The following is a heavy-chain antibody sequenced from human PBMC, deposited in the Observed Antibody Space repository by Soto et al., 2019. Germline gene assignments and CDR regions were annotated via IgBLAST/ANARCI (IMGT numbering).Heavy chain of an antibody. CDR2: INSDGSST. CDR1: GFTFSSYW. D-gene: IGHD3-3*01. CDR3: ASQPRDFWRIYYGMDV. V-gene: IGHV3-74*01. J-gene: IGHJ6*02. Sequence: GGSLRLSCAASGFTFSSYWMHWVRQAPGKGLVWVSRINSDGSSTSYADSVKGRFTISRDNAKNTLYLQMNSLRAEDTAVYYCASQPRDFWRIYYGMDVWGQGTTVTVSS.